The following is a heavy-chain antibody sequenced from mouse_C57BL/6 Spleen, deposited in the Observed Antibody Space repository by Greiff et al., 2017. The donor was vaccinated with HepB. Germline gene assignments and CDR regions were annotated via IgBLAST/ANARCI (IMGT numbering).Heavy chain of an antibody. CDR3: ARTKIYYGNPMDY. D-gene: IGHD2-1*01. CDR2: IYPRDGST. J-gene: IGHJ4*01. Sequence: VQLQESDAELVKPGASVKISCKVSGYTFTDHTIHWMKQRPEQGLEWIGYIYPRDGSTKYNEKFKGKATLTADKSSSTAYMQLNSLTSEDSAVYFCARTKIYYGNPMDYWGQGTSVTVSS. V-gene: IGHV1-78*01. CDR1: GYTFTDHT.